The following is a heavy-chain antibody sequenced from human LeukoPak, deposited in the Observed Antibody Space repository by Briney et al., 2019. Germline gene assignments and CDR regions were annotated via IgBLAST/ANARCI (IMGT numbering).Heavy chain of an antibody. CDR1: GGSFSGYY. CDR2: INHSGST. CDR3: ARLGNWFDP. V-gene: IGHV4-34*01. Sequence: SETLSLTCAVYGGSFSGYYWSWIRQPPGKGLEWIGEINHSGSTNYNPSLKSRVTMSVDTSKNQFSLKLSSVTAADTAVYYCARLGNWFDPWGQGTLVTVSS. D-gene: IGHD3-10*01. J-gene: IGHJ5*02.